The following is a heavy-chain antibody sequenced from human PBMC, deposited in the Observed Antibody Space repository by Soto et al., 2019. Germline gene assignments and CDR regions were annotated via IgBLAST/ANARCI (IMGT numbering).Heavy chain of an antibody. J-gene: IGHJ6*02. D-gene: IGHD6-19*01. V-gene: IGHV3-53*04. CDR2: IYSGGST. CDR1: GFTVSSNY. Sequence: EVQLVESGGGLVQPGGSLRLSCAASGFTVSSNYMSWVRQAPGKGLEWVSVIYSGGSTYYADSVKGRFTISRHNSKNTLYLQMNSLRAEDTAVYYCARDSSSAVAGTLYYYGMDVWGQGTTVTVSS. CDR3: ARDSSSAVAGTLYYYGMDV.